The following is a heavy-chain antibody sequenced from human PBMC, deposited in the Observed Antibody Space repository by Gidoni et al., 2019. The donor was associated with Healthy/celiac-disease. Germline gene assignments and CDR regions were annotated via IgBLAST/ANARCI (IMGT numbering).Heavy chain of an antibody. CDR3: ARRGYDSSGYYVY. CDR2: IDPSDSYT. Sequence: EVQLVQSGAAVNKPGESRGSSCKGSGYSFTSYWISWVRQMPGKGLEWMGRIDPSDSYTNYSPSFQGHVTISADKSISTAYLQWSSLKASDTAMYYCARRGYDSSGYYVYWGQGTLVTVSS. V-gene: IGHV5-10-1*03. J-gene: IGHJ4*02. CDR1: GYSFTSYW. D-gene: IGHD3-22*01.